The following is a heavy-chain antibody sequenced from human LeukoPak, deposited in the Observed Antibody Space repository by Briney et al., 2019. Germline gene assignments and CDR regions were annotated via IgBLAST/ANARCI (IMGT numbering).Heavy chain of an antibody. CDR2: IWSDGSHR. Sequence: GRSLRLSCAASGFSFSSHDMHWVRQTPGKGLEWVAVIWSDGSHRYYADSVKGRFTISRDNSKGTVHLQMDSLRAEDTAVYYCASAYFGVRGNPTSFDPWGQGTLVTVSS. D-gene: IGHD2-21*01. J-gene: IGHJ5*02. CDR3: ASAYFGVRGNPTSFDP. CDR1: GFSFSSHD. V-gene: IGHV3-33*03.